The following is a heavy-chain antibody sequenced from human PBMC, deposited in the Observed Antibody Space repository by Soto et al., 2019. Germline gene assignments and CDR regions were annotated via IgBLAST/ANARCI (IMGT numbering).Heavy chain of an antibody. Sequence: QVQLVQSGAEVKKPGASVKVSCKASGYTFTSYGISWVRQAPGQGLEWVGWISAYNGNTNYAQKLQGRVTMTTDTSTSTAYMELRSLRSDDTAVYYCARDSGSYFYYYYGMDVWGQGTTVTVSS. CDR3: ARDSGSYFYYYYGMDV. J-gene: IGHJ6*02. D-gene: IGHD1-26*01. CDR2: ISAYNGNT. V-gene: IGHV1-18*04. CDR1: GYTFTSYG.